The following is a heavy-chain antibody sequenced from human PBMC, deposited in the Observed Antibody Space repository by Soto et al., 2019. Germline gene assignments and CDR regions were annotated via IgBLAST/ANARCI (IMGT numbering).Heavy chain of an antibody. CDR3: ASGVVPAAMGY. D-gene: IGHD2-2*01. CDR1: GFTFSSYS. CDR2: ISSSSSTI. J-gene: IGHJ4*02. Sequence: EVQLVESGGGLVQPGGSLRLSCAASGFTFSSYSMNWVRQAPGKGLEWVSYISSSSSTIYYADSVKGRFTISRDNAKNSLYLQMNSLRAEDTAVDYCASGVVPAAMGYWGQGTLGTVSS. V-gene: IGHV3-48*01.